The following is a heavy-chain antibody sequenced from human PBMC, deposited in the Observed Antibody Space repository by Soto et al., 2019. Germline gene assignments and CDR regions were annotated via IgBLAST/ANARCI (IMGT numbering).Heavy chain of an antibody. CDR2: INWDSEDI. D-gene: IGHD2-8*01. CDR1: GINFDDFA. V-gene: IGHV3-9*01. CDR3: AKDTAPGFYDANGHLDS. J-gene: IGHJ4*02. Sequence: VQLVESGGGLVQPGGSRRLSCVVSGINFDDFAMHWVRQVPGKGLEWVSGINWDSEDIGYADSVKGRLTISRDNAKNSLYLKMNRLKAEDTALYYCAKDTAPGFYDANGHLDSWGQGTPVTVSS.